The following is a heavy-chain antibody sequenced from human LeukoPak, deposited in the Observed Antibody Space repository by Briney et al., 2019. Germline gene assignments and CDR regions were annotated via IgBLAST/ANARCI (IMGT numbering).Heavy chain of an antibody. Sequence: SETLSLTCAVYGGSFSGYYWSWIRQPPGKGLEWIGEINHSGSTNYNPSLKSRVTISVDTSKNQFSLKLSSVTAADTAVYYCARVSSSWYFHYYYYMGVWGKGTTVTVSS. CDR3: ARVSSSWYFHYYYYMGV. CDR2: INHSGST. J-gene: IGHJ6*03. D-gene: IGHD6-13*01. CDR1: GGSFSGYY. V-gene: IGHV4-34*01.